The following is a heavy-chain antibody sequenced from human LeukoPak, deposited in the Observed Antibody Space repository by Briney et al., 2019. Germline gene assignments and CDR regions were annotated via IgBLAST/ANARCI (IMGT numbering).Heavy chain of an antibody. CDR2: INSDGSST. CDR1: GFTFSNYW. CDR3: AKDRCSSTSCYYHY. Sequence: GGSLRLSCAASGFTFSNYWMHWVRQAPGKGLVWVSRINSDGSSTSNADSVKGRFTISRDNSKNTLYLQMNSLRAEDTAVYYCAKDRCSSTSCYYHYWGQGTLVTVSS. D-gene: IGHD2-2*01. V-gene: IGHV3-74*01. J-gene: IGHJ4*02.